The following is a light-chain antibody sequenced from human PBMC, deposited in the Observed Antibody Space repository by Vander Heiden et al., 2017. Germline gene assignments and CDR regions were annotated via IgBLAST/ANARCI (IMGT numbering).Light chain of an antibody. V-gene: IGKV1-39*01. J-gene: IGKJ4*01. CDR3: QQSYRTPHT. CDR2: TAS. Sequence: DIRMTQSPSSLSASVGDRVTITCRASQSISNYLNWYQQKPGRAPKLLISTASNLQSGVPSRFSGSASGTDFTLTISSLQPEDFATYYCQQSYRTPHTFGGGSNVEVK. CDR1: QSISNY.